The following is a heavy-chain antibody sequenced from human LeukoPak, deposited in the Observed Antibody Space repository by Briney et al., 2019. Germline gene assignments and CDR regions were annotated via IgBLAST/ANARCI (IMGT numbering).Heavy chain of an antibody. Sequence: KPGGSLRLSCAASGFTFSDYYMSWIRQAPGKGLEWVSYISSSGSTIYYADSVKGRFTISRGNAKNSLYLQMNSLRAEDTAVYYCARGGPHEGQYYYGSGSYYISYWGQGTLATVSS. D-gene: IGHD3-10*01. CDR1: GFTFSDYY. CDR3: ARGGPHEGQYYYGSGSYYISY. V-gene: IGHV3-11*01. J-gene: IGHJ4*02. CDR2: ISSSGSTI.